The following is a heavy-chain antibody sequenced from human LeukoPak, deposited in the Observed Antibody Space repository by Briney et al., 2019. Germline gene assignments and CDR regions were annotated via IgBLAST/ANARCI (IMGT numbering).Heavy chain of an antibody. CDR3: ARGVRYPTQYYYYYYGMDV. D-gene: IGHD3-10*01. CDR1: GFTFSSYW. CDR2: IKQDGSEK. J-gene: IGHJ6*02. V-gene: IGHV3-7*01. Sequence: GGSLRLSCAASGFTFSSYWMSWVRQAPGKGLEWVANIKQDGSEKYYVDSVKGRFTISRDNAKNSLYLQMNSLRAEDTAVYYCARGVRYPTQYYYYYYGMDVWGQGTTVTVSS.